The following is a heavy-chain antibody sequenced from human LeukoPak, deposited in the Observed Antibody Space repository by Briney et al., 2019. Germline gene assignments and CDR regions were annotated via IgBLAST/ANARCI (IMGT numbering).Heavy chain of an antibody. CDR1: GFTFSSYG. D-gene: IGHD3-22*01. Sequence: PGGSLRLSCAASGFTFSSYGMHWVRQAPGKGLEWVAVISYDGSNKYYADSVKGRFTISRDNSKNTLYLQMNSLRAEDTAVYYCARDPTKYYYDSSEGYFDYWGQGTLVTVSS. V-gene: IGHV3-30*03. CDR2: ISYDGSNK. CDR3: ARDPTKYYYDSSEGYFDY. J-gene: IGHJ4*02.